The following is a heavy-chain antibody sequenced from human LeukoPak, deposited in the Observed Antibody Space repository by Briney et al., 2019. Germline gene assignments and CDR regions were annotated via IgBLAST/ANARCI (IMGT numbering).Heavy chain of an antibody. CDR3: ARDGVGYCSSGSCYYYYMDV. Sequence: ASVKVSCKASGGTFSSYAISWVRQAPGQGREWMGGIIPIFGTANYAQKFQGRVTITADESTSTAYMELSSLRSEDTAVYYCARDGVGYCSSGSCYYYYMDVWGKGTTVTVSS. CDR2: IIPIFGTA. D-gene: IGHD2-15*01. V-gene: IGHV1-69*13. J-gene: IGHJ6*03. CDR1: GGTFSSYA.